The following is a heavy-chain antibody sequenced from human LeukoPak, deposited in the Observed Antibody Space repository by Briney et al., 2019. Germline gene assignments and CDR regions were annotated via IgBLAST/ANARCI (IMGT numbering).Heavy chain of an antibody. CDR2: ITSSGAAT. D-gene: IGHD1-1*01. Sequence: GGSLRLSYAASGFTFSSYAMSWVRQAPGKGLEWVSSITSSGAATYYADSVKGRFTISRDNSDNTLYLQMNSLRAEDTAVYYCAKDRPNYYGSNGHSYNLNGDCWGQGTLVTVSS. V-gene: IGHV3-23*01. CDR1: GFTFSSYA. J-gene: IGHJ4*02. CDR3: AKDRPNYYGSNGHSYNLNGDC.